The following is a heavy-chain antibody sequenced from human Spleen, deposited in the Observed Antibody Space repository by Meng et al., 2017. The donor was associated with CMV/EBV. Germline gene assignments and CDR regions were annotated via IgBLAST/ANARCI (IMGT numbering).Heavy chain of an antibody. CDR1: GFTFDDYG. V-gene: IGHV3-20*01. CDR3: ARGAGTAIAPAGY. J-gene: IGHJ4*02. D-gene: IGHD5-18*01. Sequence: ESLKISCAASGFTFDDYGMSWVRQAPGKGLEWVSGINWNGSSTGYADSVKGRFTISSDNAKNSLYLQMNSLRAEDTALYHCARGAGTAIAPAGYWGQGTLVTVSS. CDR2: INWNGSST.